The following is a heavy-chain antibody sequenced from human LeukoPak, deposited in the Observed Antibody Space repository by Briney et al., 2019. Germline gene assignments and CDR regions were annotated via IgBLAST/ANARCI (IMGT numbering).Heavy chain of an antibody. CDR1: GFPFSRYS. V-gene: IGHV3-21*01. CDR3: ARDPPSRGTRYFDY. J-gene: IGHJ4*02. D-gene: IGHD3-16*01. Sequence: GGSLKLSSAASGFPFSRYSMNWVRQAPGERPEWVSSISSSSSNKDYVDSVKGRFTVSRDNAKNSLYLQMDSLRVEDTAVYYCARDPPSRGTRYFDYWGQGILVTVSS. CDR2: ISSSSSNK.